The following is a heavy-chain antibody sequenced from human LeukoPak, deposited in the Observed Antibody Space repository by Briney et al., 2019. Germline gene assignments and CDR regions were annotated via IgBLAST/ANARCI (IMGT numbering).Heavy chain of an antibody. Sequence: SETLSLTCTVSGYSTNSDYYWGWIRQPPGAGLEWIASIYHSGSTYHNPSLRSRITISLDTSKNQFSLKLNSVTAADTDVYFCARITGENWYFDLWGRGTLVTVSS. CDR1: GYSTNSDYY. V-gene: IGHV4-38-2*02. CDR3: ARITGENWYFDL. J-gene: IGHJ2*01. D-gene: IGHD1-20*01. CDR2: IYHSGST.